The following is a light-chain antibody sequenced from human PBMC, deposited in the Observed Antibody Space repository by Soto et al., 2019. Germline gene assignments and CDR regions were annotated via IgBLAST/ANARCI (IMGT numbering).Light chain of an antibody. Sequence: QSALTQPRSVSGSPGQSVTISCTGTSSDVGGYNYVSWYQQHPGKAPKLMIYDVSKRPSGVPDRFSGSKSCNTASLTISGIQAEDEADDYCCSYAGSYTHVFGTGTKLTVL. J-gene: IGLJ1*01. CDR2: DVS. V-gene: IGLV2-11*01. CDR1: SSDVGGYNY. CDR3: CSYAGSYTHV.